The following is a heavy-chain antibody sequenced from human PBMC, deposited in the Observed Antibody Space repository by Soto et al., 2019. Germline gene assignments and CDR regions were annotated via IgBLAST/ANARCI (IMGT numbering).Heavy chain of an antibody. V-gene: IGHV3-23*01. CDR2: ISHNGAST. CDR1: GFTFSNYA. Sequence: EVQLWEFGGGLVQPGGTLRLSCAASGFTFSNYAMNWVRQAPGKGLEWVSVISHNGASTYSADSVKGRFTTSRDNSKNALYLQMRSLSAEDTAVYYCAKGKYSSGWYGRADVFDIWGQGTVVTVSS. D-gene: IGHD6-19*01. CDR3: AKGKYSSGWYGRADVFDI. J-gene: IGHJ3*02.